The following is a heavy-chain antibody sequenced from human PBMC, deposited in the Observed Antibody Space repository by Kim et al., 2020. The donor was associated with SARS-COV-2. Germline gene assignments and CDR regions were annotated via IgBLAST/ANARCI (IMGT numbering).Heavy chain of an antibody. CDR2: ISSSGSTI. CDR1: GFTFSDYY. D-gene: IGHD3-22*01. J-gene: IGHJ4*03. V-gene: IGHV3-11*01. CDR3: ARDAYYYDSSGYYSSGDYIDY. Sequence: GGSLRLSCAASGFTFSDYYMSWIRQAPGKGLEWVSYISSSGSTIYYADSVKGRFTISRDNAKNSLYLQMNSLRAEDTAVYYCARDAYYYDSSGYYSSGDYIDYWGHRTPLSLSS.